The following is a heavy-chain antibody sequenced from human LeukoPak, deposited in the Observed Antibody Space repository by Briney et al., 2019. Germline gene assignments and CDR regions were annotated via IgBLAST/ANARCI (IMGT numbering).Heavy chain of an antibody. Sequence: PSETLSLTCTVSGGSISSSTYYWAWIRQPPGKGLEWTGTIHYSGSTYYSPSLKSRVTISVDTSKNQFSLKLSSVTAADTAVYYCARRRRIVGATPGAFDIWGQGTMVTVSS. CDR2: IHYSGST. D-gene: IGHD1-26*01. V-gene: IGHV4-39*01. J-gene: IGHJ3*02. CDR3: ARRRRIVGATPGAFDI. CDR1: GGSISSSTYY.